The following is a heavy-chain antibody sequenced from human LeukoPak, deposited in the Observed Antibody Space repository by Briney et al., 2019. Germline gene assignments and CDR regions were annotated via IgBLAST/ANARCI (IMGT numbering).Heavy chain of an antibody. Sequence: PSETLSLTCSVSGLSKKSGFYRGCVRQPPGKGLEWIGSIYYSGSIYYNPSLKSRITISVDKSKKQSCLKLSSAIAAATAMFYSAGQALYCGSDSCYPPAFDHWGQGTLVTVSS. CDR3: AGQALYCGSDSCYPPAFDH. D-gene: IGHD2-15*01. V-gene: IGHV4-38-2*01. J-gene: IGHJ4*02. CDR1: GLSKKSGFY. CDR2: IYYSGSI.